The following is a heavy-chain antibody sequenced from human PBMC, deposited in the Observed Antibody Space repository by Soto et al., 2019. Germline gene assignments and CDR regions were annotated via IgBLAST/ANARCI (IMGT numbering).Heavy chain of an antibody. D-gene: IGHD2-21*02. CDR1: GFTFSSYG. J-gene: IGHJ6*02. V-gene: IGHV3-30*18. CDR2: ISYDGSNK. CDR3: AKYLSAIRYYYYGMDV. Sequence: QVQLVESGGGVVQPGRSLRLSCAASGFTFSSYGMHWVRQAPGKGLEWVAVISYDGSNKYYADSVKGRFTISRDNSKNTLYLQMNSLRAEDTAVYYCAKYLSAIRYYYYGMDVWGQGTTVTVSS.